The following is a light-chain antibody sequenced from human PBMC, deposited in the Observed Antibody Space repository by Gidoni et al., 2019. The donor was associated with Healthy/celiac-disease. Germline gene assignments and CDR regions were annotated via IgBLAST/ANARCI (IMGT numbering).Light chain of an antibody. Sequence: EIVLTQSPGTLSLSPGQSATLSCRASQSNSSSQLAWYQQKPGQAPRPLMYCASSRATGIPDRFSGSWSGTDFTLTISRLEPEDFAVYYCQHFGNFGGGTKVE. J-gene: IGKJ4*01. CDR1: QSNSSSQ. CDR3: QHFGN. V-gene: IGKV3-20*01. CDR2: CAS.